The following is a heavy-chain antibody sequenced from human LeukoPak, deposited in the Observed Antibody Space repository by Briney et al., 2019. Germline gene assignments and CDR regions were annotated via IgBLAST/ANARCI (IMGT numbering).Heavy chain of an antibody. Sequence: GGSLRLSCAASGFTFSSYSMNWVRQAPGKGLEWVSSISSSSSYIYYADSLKGRFTISRDNAKSSLYLQMNSLRAEDTAVYYCARGKLLLDFWGQGTLVTVSS. CDR2: ISSSSSYI. CDR3: ARGKLLLDF. J-gene: IGHJ4*02. D-gene: IGHD1-26*01. V-gene: IGHV3-21*01. CDR1: GFTFSSYS.